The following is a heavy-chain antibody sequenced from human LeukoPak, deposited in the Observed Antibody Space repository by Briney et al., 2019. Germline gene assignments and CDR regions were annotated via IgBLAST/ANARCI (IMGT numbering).Heavy chain of an antibody. CDR2: IYHSGST. D-gene: IGHD6-13*01. V-gene: IGHV4-38-2*01. CDR3: ARQGIYIAAAGLADY. CDR1: GYSISSGYY. Sequence: SGTLSLTCAVSGYSISSGYYWGWIRQPPGKGLEWIGSIYHSGSTYYNPSLKSRVTISVDTSKNQFSLKLSSVTAADTAVYYCARQGIYIAAAGLADYWGQGTLVTVSS. J-gene: IGHJ4*02.